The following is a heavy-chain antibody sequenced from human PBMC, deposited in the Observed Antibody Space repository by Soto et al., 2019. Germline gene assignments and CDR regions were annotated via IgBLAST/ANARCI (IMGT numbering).Heavy chain of an antibody. V-gene: IGHV1-46*01. CDR1: GYTFTSYY. D-gene: IGHD4-4*01. CDR2: INPSGGST. J-gene: IGHJ6*02. Sequence: ASVKVSCKASGYTFTSYYMHWVRQAPGQGLEWMGIINPSGGSTSYAQKFQGRVTMTRDTSTSTVYMELSSRRSEDTAVYYCVITTLYYGMDVWGQGTTVTVSS. CDR3: VITTLYYGMDV.